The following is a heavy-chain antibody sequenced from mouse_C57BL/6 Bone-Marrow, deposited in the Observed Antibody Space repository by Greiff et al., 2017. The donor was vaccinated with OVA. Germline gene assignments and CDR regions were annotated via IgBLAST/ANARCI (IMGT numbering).Heavy chain of an antibody. V-gene: IGHV1-82*01. CDR3: ARHSGSSVDY. CDR2: IYPGDGDT. J-gene: IGHJ2*01. Sequence: QVQLQQSGPELVKPGASVKISCKASGYAFSSSWMNWVQQRPGKGLEWIGRIYPGDGDTNYNGKFKGKATLTADKSSSTAYMQLSSLTSEDSAVYFCARHSGSSVDYWGQGTTLTVSS. CDR1: GYAFSSSW. D-gene: IGHD1-1*01.